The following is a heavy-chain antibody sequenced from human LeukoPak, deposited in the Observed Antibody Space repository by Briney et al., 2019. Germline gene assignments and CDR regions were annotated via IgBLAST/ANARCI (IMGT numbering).Heavy chain of an antibody. J-gene: IGHJ4*02. CDR2: IDFETDTT. D-gene: IGHD2-15*01. V-gene: IGHV3-74*01. CDR3: VRAGSGFDY. Sequence: GGSLRLSCVASGFTFSSYWMHWVRQAPGKGLEWVSRIDFETDTTTYAGCVKGRFTISRDNTKNTLYLQMDSLRDEDAAVYYCVRAGSGFDYWGQGTLVTVTS. CDR1: GFTFSSYW.